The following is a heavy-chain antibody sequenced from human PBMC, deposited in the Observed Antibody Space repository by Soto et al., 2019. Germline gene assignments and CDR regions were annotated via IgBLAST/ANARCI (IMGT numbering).Heavy chain of an antibody. J-gene: IGHJ2*01. CDR1: GGSITTHY. D-gene: IGHD6-19*01. V-gene: IGHV4-59*11. CDR2: IYHSGII. Sequence: QVQLQESGPGLVKPSETLSLTCSVSGGSITTHYWSWIRQPPGKGLEWIGFIYHSGIIKYNPSLKSRVTISLDPSKNQFSLNLNSVTAADTAVYYCARDRWLVGTQSEFFDLWGRGTLVTVSS. CDR3: ARDRWLVGTQSEFFDL.